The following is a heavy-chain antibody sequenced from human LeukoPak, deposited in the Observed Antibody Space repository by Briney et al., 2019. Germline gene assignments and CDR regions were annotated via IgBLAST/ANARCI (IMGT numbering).Heavy chain of an antibody. CDR2: MNPNSGNT. CDR1: GYTFTSYD. Sequence: GASVKVSCKASGYTFTSYDINWVRQTTGQGLEWMGWMNPNSGNTGYAQKFQGRVTMTRNTSISTAYMGLSSLRSEDTAMYYCARPTLRGNYFDDWGQGTLVTVSS. CDR3: ARPTLRGNYFDD. V-gene: IGHV1-8*01. J-gene: IGHJ4*02.